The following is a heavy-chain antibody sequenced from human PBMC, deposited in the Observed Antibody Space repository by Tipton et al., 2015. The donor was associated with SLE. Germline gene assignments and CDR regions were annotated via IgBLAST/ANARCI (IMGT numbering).Heavy chain of an antibody. J-gene: IGHJ4*02. V-gene: IGHV4-39*01. Sequence: LRLSCTVSGGSISSGSYYWGWIRQPPGKGLEWIGSIYYSGSTYYNPSLKSRVTISVDTSKNQFSLKLSSVTAADTAVYYCARKLKAYYFDYWGQGTLVTVSS. CDR3: ARKLKAYYFDY. CDR2: IYYSGST. CDR1: GGSISSGSYY.